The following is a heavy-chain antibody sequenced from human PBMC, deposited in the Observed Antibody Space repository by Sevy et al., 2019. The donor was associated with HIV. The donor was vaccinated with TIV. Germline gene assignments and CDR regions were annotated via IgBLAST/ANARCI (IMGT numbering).Heavy chain of an antibody. CDR1: GGSITSLY. Sequence: SETLSLTCTVSGGSITSLYWNWIRQPPGKGLEWIANIYYNGHINYNPSLKSRVTLSLDTAKNQFSLRLSSVTAADTAMYYCAGENAWGRGYTWGQGTLVTVSS. CDR3: AGENAWGRGYT. D-gene: IGHD6-25*01. V-gene: IGHV4-59*08. J-gene: IGHJ5*02. CDR2: IYYNGHI.